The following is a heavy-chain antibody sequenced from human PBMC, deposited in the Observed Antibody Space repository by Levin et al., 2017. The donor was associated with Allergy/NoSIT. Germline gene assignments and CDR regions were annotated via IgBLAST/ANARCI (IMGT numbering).Heavy chain of an antibody. CDR2: INAGNGNT. CDR1: GYTFTISA. Sequence: ASVKVSCKASGYTFTISAMHWLRQAPGQRPEWMGWINAGNGNTVYSQKFQGRVTITRDTAASTAYMELSSLRSGDTGVYFCAQAPVYCSGGDCYSGYALHFWGQGTLVTVS. V-gene: IGHV1-3*01. D-gene: IGHD2-15*01. J-gene: IGHJ3*01. CDR3: AQAPVYCSGGDCYSGYALHF.